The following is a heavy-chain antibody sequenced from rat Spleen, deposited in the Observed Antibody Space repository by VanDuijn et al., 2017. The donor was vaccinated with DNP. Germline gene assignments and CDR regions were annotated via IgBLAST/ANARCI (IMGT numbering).Heavy chain of an antibody. V-gene: IGHV5-31*01. CDR1: GFTFNNFW. CDR3: ARLSRYAMDP. J-gene: IGHJ4*01. Sequence: EVQLVESGGGLVQPGRSLKLSCAASGFTFNNFWMTWVRQAPGRGLEWIASITSGRGSTSYPDSVKGRFTISRDNAKITLYLQMDSLRSEDTATYYCARLSRYAMDPWGQGTSVTVSS. CDR2: ITSGRGST.